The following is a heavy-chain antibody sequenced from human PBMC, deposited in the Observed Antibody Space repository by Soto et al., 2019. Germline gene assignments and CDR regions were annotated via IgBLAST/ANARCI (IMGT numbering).Heavy chain of an antibody. CDR1: GGTFSSYA. Sequence: SVKVSCKASGGTFSSYAISWVRQAPGQGLEWMGGIIPIFGTANYAQKFQGRVTITADESTSTAYMELSSLRSEDTAVYYCARTPREQTGWRYYYGMDVWGQGTTVTVSS. J-gene: IGHJ6*02. D-gene: IGHD1-1*01. CDR3: ARTPREQTGWRYYYGMDV. V-gene: IGHV1-69*13. CDR2: IIPIFGTA.